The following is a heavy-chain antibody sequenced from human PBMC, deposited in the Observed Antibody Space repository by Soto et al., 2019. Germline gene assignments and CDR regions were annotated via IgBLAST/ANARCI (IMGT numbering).Heavy chain of an antibody. CDR2: ISYDGSNK. Sequence: QVQLVESGGGVVQPGRSLRLSCAASGFTFSSYAMHWVRQAPGKGLEWVAVISYDGSNKYYADSVKGRFTISRDNSKNTLYLQMNSLRAEDTAVYYCAREESSYDFYGMDVWGQGTTVTVSS. J-gene: IGHJ6*02. D-gene: IGHD3-3*01. CDR3: AREESSYDFYGMDV. V-gene: IGHV3-30-3*01. CDR1: GFTFSSYA.